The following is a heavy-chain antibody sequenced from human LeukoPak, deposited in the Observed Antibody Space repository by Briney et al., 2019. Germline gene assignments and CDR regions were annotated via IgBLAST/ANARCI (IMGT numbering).Heavy chain of an antibody. V-gene: IGHV3-48*01. CDR3: AKVRALPYSSSWFDC. J-gene: IGHJ5*01. CDR2: ISSSSSTI. Sequence: GGSLRLSCAASGFTFSSYSMNWVRQAPGKGLEWVSYISSSSSTIYYADSVKGRFTISRDNSKNTLYLQMNSLRAEDTAVYYCAKVRALPYSSSWFDCWGQGTLVTVSS. CDR1: GFTFSSYS. D-gene: IGHD6-13*01.